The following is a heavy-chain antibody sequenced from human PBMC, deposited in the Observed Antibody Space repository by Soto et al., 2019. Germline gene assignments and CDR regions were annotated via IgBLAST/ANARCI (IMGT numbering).Heavy chain of an antibody. D-gene: IGHD3-10*01. J-gene: IGHJ4*02. CDR3: ARDVSVMTSVFGF. CDR1: GGTFYTYA. V-gene: IGHV1-69*01. CDR2: ITPMIGTT. Sequence: QVHLGQSGAKVKRPGSSLRFPCRASGGTFYTYAFPWGRQALGKGFGWRGGITPMIGTTKYAQKFHGRVTFSADESASTAYMELSNLRSDDTAVYYCARDVSVMTSVFGFWGQGTLITVSS.